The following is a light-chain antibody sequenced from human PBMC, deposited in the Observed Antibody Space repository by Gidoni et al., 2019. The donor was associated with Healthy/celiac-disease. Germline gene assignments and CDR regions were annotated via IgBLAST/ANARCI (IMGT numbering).Light chain of an antibody. CDR2: GKN. Sequence: SSELTQDPAVSVALGQTVRITCQGDSLRSYYASSYQQQPGQAPVLVIYGKNTRPSGIPDRCSGTSSGNTASLTITGAQAEDEADYYCNSRDSSGNHHVVFGGGTKLTVL. CDR1: SLRSYY. J-gene: IGLJ2*01. CDR3: NSRDSSGNHHVV. V-gene: IGLV3-19*01.